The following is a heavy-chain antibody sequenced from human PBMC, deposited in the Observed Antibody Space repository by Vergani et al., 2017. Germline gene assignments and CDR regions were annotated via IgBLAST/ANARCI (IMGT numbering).Heavy chain of an antibody. Sequence: QVQLVQSGAEVKKPGASVKVSCKASGYTFTSYGISWVRQAPGQGLEWMGWLSAYNGNTNYAQKLQGRVTRTTDTSTSTAYMELRSLRSDDTAVYYCARHCPTILYVDLFHYSGGNAFDIWGQGTMVTVSS. V-gene: IGHV1-18*01. J-gene: IGHJ3*02. CDR2: LSAYNGNT. CDR1: GYTFTSYG. CDR3: ARHCPTILYVDLFHYSGGNAFDI. D-gene: IGHD3-9*01.